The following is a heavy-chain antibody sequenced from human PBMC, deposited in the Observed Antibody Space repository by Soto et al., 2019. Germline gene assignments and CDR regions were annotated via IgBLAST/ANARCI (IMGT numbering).Heavy chain of an antibody. CDR2: INAGNGNT. CDR3: ARYADILTGYYRFDY. V-gene: IGHV1-3*01. CDR1: GYTFTSYA. Sequence: ASVKVSCKASGYTFTSYAMHWVRQAPGQRLEWMGWINAGNGNTKYSQKFQGRVTITRDTSASTAYMELSSLRSEDTAVYYCARYADILTGYYRFDYWGQGTLVTVSS. D-gene: IGHD3-9*01. J-gene: IGHJ4*02.